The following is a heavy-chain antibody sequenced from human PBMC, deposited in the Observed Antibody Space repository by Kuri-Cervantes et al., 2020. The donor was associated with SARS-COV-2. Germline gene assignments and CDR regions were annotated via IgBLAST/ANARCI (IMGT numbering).Heavy chain of an antibody. Sequence: GESLKISWAASGFTLSSYSMNWVRQAPGKGLEWVAVISYDGSNKYYADSVKGRFTISRDNSKNTLYLQMNSLRAEDTAVYYCARGPVVRDAFDIWGQGTMVTVSS. CDR3: ARGPVVRDAFDI. CDR2: ISYDGSNK. D-gene: IGHD4-23*01. J-gene: IGHJ3*02. V-gene: IGHV3-30*03. CDR1: GFTLSSYS.